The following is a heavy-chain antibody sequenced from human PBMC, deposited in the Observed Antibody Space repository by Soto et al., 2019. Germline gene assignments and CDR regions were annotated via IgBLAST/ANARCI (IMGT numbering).Heavy chain of an antibody. CDR3: AKIEMGWFAH. CDR1: GFSFFSYA. CDR2: ISGSGGHT. V-gene: IGHV3-23*01. D-gene: IGHD2-8*01. Sequence: PVGSLRLSCTGSGFSFFSYAMSWVRQAPGKGLEWVSTISGSGGHTYYADSVKGRFVVSRDNDKNTVYLHMSSLTGEDTAVHFCAKIEMGWFAHWGQGTQVTVSS. J-gene: IGHJ5*02.